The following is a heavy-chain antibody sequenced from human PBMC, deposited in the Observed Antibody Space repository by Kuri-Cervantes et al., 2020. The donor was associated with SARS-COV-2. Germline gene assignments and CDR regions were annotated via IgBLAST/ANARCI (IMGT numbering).Heavy chain of an antibody. V-gene: IGHV3-74*01. CDR1: GFTFSSYG. Sequence: GEALKISCAASGFTFSSYGMHWVRQAPGKVLVWVSRINSDGSSTSYADSVKGRFTISRDNAKNTLYLQMNSLRAEDTAVYYCATLDGMDVWGQGTTVTVSS. CDR2: INSDGSST. J-gene: IGHJ6*02. CDR3: ATLDGMDV.